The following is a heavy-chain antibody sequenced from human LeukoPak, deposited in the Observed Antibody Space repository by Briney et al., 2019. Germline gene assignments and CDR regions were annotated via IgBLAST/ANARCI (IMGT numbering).Heavy chain of an antibody. CDR3: ARETIAAAGMWFDY. D-gene: IGHD6-13*01. CDR1: GGSISSSSYY. Sequence: SETLSLTCTVSGGSISSSSYYWGWIRQPPGKGLEWIGSIYYSGSTNYNPSLKSRVTISVDTSKNQFSLKLSSVTAADTAVYYCARETIAAAGMWFDYWGQGTLVTVSS. V-gene: IGHV4-39*07. CDR2: IYYSGST. J-gene: IGHJ4*02.